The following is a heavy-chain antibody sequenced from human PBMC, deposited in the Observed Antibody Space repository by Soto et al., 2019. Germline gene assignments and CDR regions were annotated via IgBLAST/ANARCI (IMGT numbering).Heavy chain of an antibody. CDR2: INSDGSST. CDR3: ARCRAYYDFWSGEDYYYYGMDV. J-gene: IGHJ6*02. D-gene: IGHD3-3*01. Sequence: GGSLLSCAASGFTFSSYWMHWVRQAPGKGLVWVSRINSDGSSTSYADSVKGRFTISRDNAKNTLYLQMNSLRAEDTAVYYCARCRAYYDFWSGEDYYYYGMDVWGQGTTVTVSS. CDR1: GFTFSSYW. V-gene: IGHV3-74*01.